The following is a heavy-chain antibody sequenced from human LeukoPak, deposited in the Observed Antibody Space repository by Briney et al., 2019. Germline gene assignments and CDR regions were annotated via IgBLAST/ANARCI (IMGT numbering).Heavy chain of an antibody. V-gene: IGHV3-7*03. CDR1: GFTFSSYW. J-gene: IGHJ4*02. Sequence: PGRSPTLSCAASGFTFSSYWMSWVRQAPGKGLEWVANIKQDGSEKYYVDSVKGRFTISRDNAKNSLYLQMNSLRAEDTALYYCARDRGYYYDSSGTGYFDYWGQGTLVTVSS. D-gene: IGHD3-22*01. CDR3: ARDRGYYYDSSGTGYFDY. CDR2: IKQDGSEK.